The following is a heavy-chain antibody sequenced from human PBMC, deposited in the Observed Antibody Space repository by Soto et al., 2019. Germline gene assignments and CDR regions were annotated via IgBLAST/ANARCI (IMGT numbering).Heavy chain of an antibody. V-gene: IGHV4-38-2*01. Sequence: SETLSLTCAVSGYSISSGYYWGWLRQPPGKGLEWIGSIYHGGSTYYNPSLNSRVTLSIDMTNNHDSLILNSLTAADTAVYYCASVGPWVPYFCVSSPCCFEFWFGPWGQGTLVTVSS. CDR3: ASVGPWVPYFCVSSPCCFEFWFGP. D-gene: IGHD2-2*01. CDR2: IYHGGST. J-gene: IGHJ5*02. CDR1: GYSISSGYY.